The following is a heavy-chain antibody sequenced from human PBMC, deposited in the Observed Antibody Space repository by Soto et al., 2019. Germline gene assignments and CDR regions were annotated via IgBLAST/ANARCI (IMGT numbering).Heavy chain of an antibody. Sequence: PSETLSLTCAVYGGSFSGYYWSWIRQPPGKGLEWIGEINHSGSTNYNPSLKSRVTISVDTSKNQFSLKLSSVTAADTAVYYCARGEWLLYKYYYYYGMDVWGQGTTVTVSS. CDR2: INHSGST. CDR1: GGSFSGYY. V-gene: IGHV4-34*01. D-gene: IGHD3-3*01. J-gene: IGHJ6*02. CDR3: ARGEWLLYKYYYYYGMDV.